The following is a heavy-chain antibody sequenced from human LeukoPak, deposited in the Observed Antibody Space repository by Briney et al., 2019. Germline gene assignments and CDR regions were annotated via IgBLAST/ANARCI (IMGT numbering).Heavy chain of an antibody. CDR1: GYSISSGYY. CDR3: ATSYSSGSMNFDY. CDR2: IYHSGST. Sequence: SETLSLTCAVSGYSISSGYYWGWIRQPPGKGLEWIGSIYHSGSTYYNPSLKSRVTISVDTSKHQFSLKLSSVTAADTAVYYCATSYSSGSMNFDYWGQGTLVTVSS. D-gene: IGHD6-19*01. V-gene: IGHV4-38-2*01. J-gene: IGHJ4*02.